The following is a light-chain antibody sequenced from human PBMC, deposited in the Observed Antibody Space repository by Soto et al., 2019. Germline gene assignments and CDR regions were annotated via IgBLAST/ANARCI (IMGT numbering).Light chain of an antibody. Sequence: DIQLTQSPSFLSASVGDRVTITCRASQGIAGSLAWYHQKPGKHPKLLIYAESTLQSGVPSRFSGSGSGTRGTLTISSLQPEDFATYYCQQVKSYPRTFGGGTKVDIK. V-gene: IGKV1-9*01. CDR2: AES. CDR1: QGIAGS. J-gene: IGKJ4*01. CDR3: QQVKSYPRT.